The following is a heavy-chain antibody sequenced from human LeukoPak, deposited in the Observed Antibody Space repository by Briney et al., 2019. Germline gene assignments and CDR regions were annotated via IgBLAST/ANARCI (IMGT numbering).Heavy chain of an antibody. CDR1: GYTFTRYG. CDR3: ARVGDYYYGSGSYQSGFDY. CDR2: ISAYNGNT. J-gene: IGHJ4*02. Sequence: ALVKVSCKASGYTFTRYGIGWVRQAPGQGPEWMGWISAYNGNTNYEQKFQGRVTMTTDTSTSTAYMELRSLRSDDTAVYYCARVGDYYYGSGSYQSGFDYWGQGPLVTVSS. V-gene: IGHV1-18*01. D-gene: IGHD3-10*01.